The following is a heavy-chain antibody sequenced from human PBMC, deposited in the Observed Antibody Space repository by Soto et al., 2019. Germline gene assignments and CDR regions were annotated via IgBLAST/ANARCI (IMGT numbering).Heavy chain of an antibody. CDR3: ARTPSGQESIAAAGLFDY. CDR1: GYTFTSYA. CDR2: INAGNGNT. V-gene: IGHV1-3*01. D-gene: IGHD6-13*01. J-gene: IGHJ4*02. Sequence: GPSVKVSCKASGYTFTSYAMHWVRQAPGQRLEWMGWINAGNGNTKYSQKFQGRVTITRDTSASTAYMELSSLRSEDTAVYYCARTPSGQESIAAAGLFDYWGQGTLVTVSS.